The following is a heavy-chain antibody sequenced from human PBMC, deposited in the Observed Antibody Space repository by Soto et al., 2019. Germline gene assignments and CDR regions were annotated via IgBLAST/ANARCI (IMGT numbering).Heavy chain of an antibody. CDR1: GLTFSNYA. CDR2: MSGSSSTT. D-gene: IGHD1-7*01. Sequence: GGSLRLCCATSGLTFSNYAMSWVRQAPGGGLEWVSSMSGSSSTTYYADSVRGRFTISRDRSKNTLYLQMSSLRAEDTALYYCAKNQERELPRVIDFWGQGTLVTVSS. J-gene: IGHJ4*02. CDR3: AKNQERELPRVIDF. V-gene: IGHV3-23*01.